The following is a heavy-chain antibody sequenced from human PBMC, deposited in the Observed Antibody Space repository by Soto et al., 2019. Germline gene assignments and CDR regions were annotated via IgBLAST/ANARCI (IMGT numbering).Heavy chain of an antibody. CDR2: INHSGST. D-gene: IGHD2-2*01. V-gene: IGHV4-34*01. CDR1: GGSFSGYY. CDR3: ARGQRVYQLLGVYYYYGMDV. J-gene: IGHJ6*02. Sequence: SETLSLTCAVYGGSFSGYYWSWIRQPPGKGLEWIGEINHSGSTNYNPSLKSRVTISVDTSKNQFSLKLSSVTAADTAVYYCARGQRVYQLLGVYYYYGMDVWGQGTTVTVSS.